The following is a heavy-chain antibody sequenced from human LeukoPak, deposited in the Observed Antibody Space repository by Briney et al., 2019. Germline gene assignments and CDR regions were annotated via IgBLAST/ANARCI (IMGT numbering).Heavy chain of an antibody. V-gene: IGHV3-53*01. CDR1: GFTVSSNY. CDR3: AREPDYYGSGSSSGYFDY. Sequence: GSLRLSCAASGFTVSSNYMSWVRQAPGKGLEWVSVIYSGGSTYYADSVKGRFTISRDNSKNTLYLQMNSLRAEDTAVYYCAREPDYYGSGSSSGYFDYWGQGTLVTVSS. J-gene: IGHJ4*02. CDR2: IYSGGST. D-gene: IGHD3-10*01.